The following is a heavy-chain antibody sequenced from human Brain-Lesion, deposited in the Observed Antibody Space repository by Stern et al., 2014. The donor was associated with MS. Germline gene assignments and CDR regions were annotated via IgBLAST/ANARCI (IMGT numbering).Heavy chain of an antibody. Sequence: VHLVESGAEVKKPGASVKVSCKASGYTFTSYAMHWVRQAPGQRLEWMGWINAGNGNTKYSQKFQGRVTITRDTSASTAYMELSSLRSEDTAVYYCARGITIFGVVITSFDYWGQGTLVTVSS. D-gene: IGHD3-3*01. CDR2: INAGNGNT. CDR1: GYTFTSYA. V-gene: IGHV1-3*01. CDR3: ARGITIFGVVITSFDY. J-gene: IGHJ4*02.